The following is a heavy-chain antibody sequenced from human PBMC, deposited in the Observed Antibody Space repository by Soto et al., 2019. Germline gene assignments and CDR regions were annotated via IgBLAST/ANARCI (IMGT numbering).Heavy chain of an antibody. Sequence: SETLSLTCAVYGDSFSGHYWSWIRQPPGKGLEWIGDINHSGSTNYNPSLKSRVTVSADTSKNQFSLKLSSVTAADTAVYYCAKDPSYSYGFLPENDYWGQGTLVTVSS. D-gene: IGHD5-18*01. J-gene: IGHJ4*02. CDR3: AKDPSYSYGFLPENDY. CDR2: INHSGST. V-gene: IGHV4-34*01. CDR1: GDSFSGHY.